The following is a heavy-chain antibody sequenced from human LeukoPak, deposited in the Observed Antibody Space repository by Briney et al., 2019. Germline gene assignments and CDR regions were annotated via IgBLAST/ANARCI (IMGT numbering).Heavy chain of an antibody. J-gene: IGHJ6*03. CDR1: GFTLSPHW. V-gene: IGHV3-74*01. D-gene: IGHD3-10*01. Sequence: GGSLRLSCAASGFTLSPHWMHWVRQAPGKGLLWVSRINSDGSTTDYADSVQGRFTISRDNAKNTLYLQMNSLRAEDTAVYYCARGRKAGVDNYYYMDVWGKGTTVTVSS. CDR3: ARGRKAGVDNYYYMDV. CDR2: INSDGSTT.